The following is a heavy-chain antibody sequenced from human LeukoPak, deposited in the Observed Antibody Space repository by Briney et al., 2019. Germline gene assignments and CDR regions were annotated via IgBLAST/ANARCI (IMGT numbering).Heavy chain of an antibody. Sequence: SVTVSCTASGGTFSIYAISWVRQAPGQGLEWMGGIIPIFGTANYAQKFQGRVTITADESTSTAYMELSSLRSEDTAVYYCARALADIVVVPAAMRPYYFDYWGQGTLVTVSS. J-gene: IGHJ4*02. CDR3: ARALADIVVVPAAMRPYYFDY. CDR2: IIPIFGTA. V-gene: IGHV1-69*13. CDR1: GGTFSIYA. D-gene: IGHD2-2*01.